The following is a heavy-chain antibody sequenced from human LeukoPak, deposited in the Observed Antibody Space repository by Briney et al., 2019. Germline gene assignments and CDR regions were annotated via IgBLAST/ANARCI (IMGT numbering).Heavy chain of an antibody. J-gene: IGHJ1*01. CDR1: GGTFSSYA. D-gene: IGHD3-16*02. CDR3: ASEGAGSYDYVWGSYRSTKYFQH. V-gene: IGHV1-69*05. CDR2: IIPIFGTA. Sequence: ASVKVSCKASGGTFSSYAISWVRQAPGQGLEWMGRIIPIFGTANYAQKFQGRVTITTDESTSTAYMELSSLRSEDTAVYYCASEGAGSYDYVWGSYRSTKYFQHWGQGTLVTVSS.